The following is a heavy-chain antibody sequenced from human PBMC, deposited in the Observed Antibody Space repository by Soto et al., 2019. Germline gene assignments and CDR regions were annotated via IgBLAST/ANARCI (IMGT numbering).Heavy chain of an antibody. CDR2: IYYSGST. J-gene: IGHJ4*02. Sequence: QVQLQESGPGLVKPSETLSLTCTVSGGSISSYYWSWIRQPPGKGLEWIGYIYYSGSTNYNPSLKSRVTKSVDTSKNEFSLKLSSVTAADTAVYYCARRTVTFDYWGQGTLVTVSS. CDR1: GGSISSYY. V-gene: IGHV4-59*08. CDR3: ARRTVTFDY. D-gene: IGHD4-4*01.